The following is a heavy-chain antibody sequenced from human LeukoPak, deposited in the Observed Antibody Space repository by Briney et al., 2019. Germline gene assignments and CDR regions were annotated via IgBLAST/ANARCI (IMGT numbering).Heavy chain of an antibody. CDR2: IYHSGST. CDR3: ARGPYYYGSGSYRSSWFDP. V-gene: IGHV4-30-2*01. Sequence: PSETLSLTCAVSGGSISSGGYSRSWIRQPPGKGLEWIGCIYHSGSTYYNPSLKSRVTISVDRSKNQFSLKLSSVTAADTAVYYCARGPYYYGSGSYRSSWFDPWGQETLVTVSS. D-gene: IGHD3-10*01. J-gene: IGHJ5*02. CDR1: GGSISSGGYS.